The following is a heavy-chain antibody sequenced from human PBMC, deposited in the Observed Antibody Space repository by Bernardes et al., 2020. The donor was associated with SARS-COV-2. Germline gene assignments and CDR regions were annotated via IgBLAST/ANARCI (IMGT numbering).Heavy chain of an antibody. D-gene: IGHD5-18*01. CDR3: VRGGRYSYGWFDS. CDR2: INSDGSTT. V-gene: IGHV3-74*01. CDR1: GFTFSSYW. J-gene: IGHJ5*01. Sequence: GGSLRLSCAASGFTFSSYWMHWVRQAPGKGLVLVSLINSDGSTTNYADSVQGRFTIFRDNARNKVYLQMNSLRAEDTAVYYCVRGGRYSYGWFDSWGQGTLVTVSS.